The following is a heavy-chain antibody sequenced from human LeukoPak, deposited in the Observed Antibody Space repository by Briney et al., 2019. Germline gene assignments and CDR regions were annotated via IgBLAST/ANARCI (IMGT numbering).Heavy chain of an antibody. Sequence: GESLKISCKGSGYDFSGDWIGWVRQMPGKGLELMGIIYPGDSDTRYSPSFQGQVTISADKSISTAYLQWTSLKASDTAMYYCAKHNHGLTDWGQGTLVTVSS. J-gene: IGHJ1*01. CDR1: GYDFSGDW. CDR2: IYPGDSDT. D-gene: IGHD1-14*01. V-gene: IGHV5-51*01. CDR3: AKHNHGLTD.